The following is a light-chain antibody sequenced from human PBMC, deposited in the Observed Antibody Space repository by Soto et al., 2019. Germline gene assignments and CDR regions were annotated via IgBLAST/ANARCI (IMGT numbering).Light chain of an antibody. CDR2: GVS. CDR1: QSISHKY. V-gene: IGKV3-20*01. J-gene: IGKJ1*01. Sequence: EIVLTQSPGTLSMSPGERATLSCRASQSISHKYLAWFQKRPGQAPRLLIHGVSVRVTGIPDRFSASGFGTDFTLTISRLEPEDFAVYYCQLYSGSPWTFGQGTKVEIK. CDR3: QLYSGSPWT.